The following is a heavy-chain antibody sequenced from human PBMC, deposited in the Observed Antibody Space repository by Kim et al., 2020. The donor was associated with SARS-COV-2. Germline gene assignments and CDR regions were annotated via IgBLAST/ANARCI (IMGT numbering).Heavy chain of an antibody. CDR3: ARLYSSSSVDLDY. CDR2: IYYSGST. V-gene: IGHV4-39*01. J-gene: IGHJ4*02. Sequence: SETLSLTCTVSGGSISSSSYYWGWIRQPPGKGLEWIGSIYYSGSTYYNPSLKSRVTISVDTSKNQFSLKLSSVTAADTAVYYCARLYSSSSVDLDYWGQGTLVTVSS. D-gene: IGHD6-6*01. CDR1: GGSISSSSYY.